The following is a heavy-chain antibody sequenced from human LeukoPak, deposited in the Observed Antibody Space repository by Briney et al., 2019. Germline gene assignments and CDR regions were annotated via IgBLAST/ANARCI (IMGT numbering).Heavy chain of an antibody. CDR3: ARSLGYCSGGSCRLSYFDY. CDR2: IYYSGST. CDR1: GGSISSYY. J-gene: IGHJ4*02. D-gene: IGHD2-15*01. V-gene: IGHV4-59*08. Sequence: SSETLSLTCTVSGGSISSYYWSWIRQPPGKGLEWIGYIYYSGSTNYNPSLKSRVTISVDTSKNQFSLELSSVTAADTAVYYCARSLGYCSGGSCRLSYFDYWGQGTPVTVSS.